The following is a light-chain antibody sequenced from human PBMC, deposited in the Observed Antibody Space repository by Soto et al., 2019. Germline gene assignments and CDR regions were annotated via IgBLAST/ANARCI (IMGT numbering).Light chain of an antibody. Sequence: QSVLTQPPSASGTPGQRVTISCSGSSSNIGSHTVSWFQHLPGTAPKLLIYSNDLRPSGVPDRFSGSKSGTSASLAISGLQSEDEADYYCAAWDASLNGGVFGGGTQLTVL. J-gene: IGLJ3*02. CDR2: SND. CDR1: SSNIGSHT. V-gene: IGLV1-44*01. CDR3: AAWDASLNGGV.